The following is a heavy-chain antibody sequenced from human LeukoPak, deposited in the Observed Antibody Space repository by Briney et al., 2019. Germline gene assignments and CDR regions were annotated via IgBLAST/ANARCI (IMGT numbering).Heavy chain of an antibody. CDR3: AKDQVLRYFDWPGDY. CDR1: GFTFSSYA. J-gene: IGHJ4*02. D-gene: IGHD3-9*01. CDR2: ISGSGGST. Sequence: GGSLRLSCAASGFTFSSYAMSWVRQAPGKGLEWVSAISGSGGSTYYVDSVKGRFTISRDNSKNTLYLQMNSLRAEDTAVYYCAKDQVLRYFDWPGDYWGQGTLVTVSS. V-gene: IGHV3-23*01.